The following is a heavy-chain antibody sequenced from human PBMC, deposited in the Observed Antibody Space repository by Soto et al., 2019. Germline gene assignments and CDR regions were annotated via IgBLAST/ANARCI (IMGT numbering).Heavy chain of an antibody. CDR1: GFTFSSYA. CDR2: IGGTGTSA. V-gene: IGHV3-23*01. Sequence: EVQLLQSGGGLVQSGGSLRLSCAASGFTFSSYAMNWVRQAPGKGLECVSAIGGTGTSADYADSVKGRFTVSRDNSKNTVYLQMNRLRAEDTAVYYCAKEPIEARDVWGQGTTVIVSS. CDR3: AKEPIEARDV. J-gene: IGHJ6*02. D-gene: IGHD6-6*01.